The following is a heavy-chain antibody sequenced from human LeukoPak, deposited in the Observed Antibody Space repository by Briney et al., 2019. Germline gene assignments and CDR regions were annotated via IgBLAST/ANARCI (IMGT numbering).Heavy chain of an antibody. V-gene: IGHV4-38-2*01. Sequence: NPSETLSLTCAVSGYSISSGYYWGWIRQPPGKGLEWIGSIYYSGSTYYNPSLKSRVTISVDTSKNQFSLKLSSVTAADTAVYYCARAGYCSSTSCSGWFDPWGQGTLVTVSS. CDR3: ARAGYCSSTSCSGWFDP. J-gene: IGHJ5*02. CDR1: GYSISSGYY. D-gene: IGHD2-2*01. CDR2: IYYSGST.